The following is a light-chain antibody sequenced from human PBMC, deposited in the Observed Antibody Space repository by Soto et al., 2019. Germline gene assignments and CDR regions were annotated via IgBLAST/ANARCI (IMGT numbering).Light chain of an antibody. CDR1: SSNIGAVYD. CDR3: QSYDNSLGGVV. V-gene: IGLV1-40*01. CDR2: GNS. Sequence: QSALTQPPSVSGAPGQRVTISCTGSSSNIGAVYDVHWYQQLPGRAPKLLIYGNSNRPSGVPDRFSGSKSGSSASLAITGLQAEDEAHYHCQSYDNSLGGVVFGVGTQLTVL. J-gene: IGLJ2*01.